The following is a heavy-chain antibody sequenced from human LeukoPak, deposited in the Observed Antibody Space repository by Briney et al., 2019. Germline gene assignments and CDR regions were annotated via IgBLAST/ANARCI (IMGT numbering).Heavy chain of an antibody. CDR1: GFTFSSYG. Sequence: GGSLRLSCAASGFTFSSYGMHWVRQAPGKGLEWVTFIPYDGGNKYYVDSVKGRFTISRDNSKNTLYLQMNSLRAEDTAVYYCAKEMGQWMATDYWGQGALVTVSS. CDR3: AKEMGQWMATDY. J-gene: IGHJ4*02. D-gene: IGHD6-19*01. V-gene: IGHV3-30*02. CDR2: IPYDGGNK.